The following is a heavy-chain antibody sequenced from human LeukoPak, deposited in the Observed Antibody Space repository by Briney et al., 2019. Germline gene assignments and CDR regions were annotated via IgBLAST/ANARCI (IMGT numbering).Heavy chain of an antibody. D-gene: IGHD5-24*01. J-gene: IGHJ3*01. CDR2: IDWDGDK. CDR1: GFSLHSRGMC. V-gene: IGHV2-70*11. Sequence: RESGPPLVNPTQTLTLTCTFSGFSLHSRGMCINWIRQSPGKGLEWLARIDWDGDKHYTTSLKTRLVISKETSKNQVVLTMASMDPVDTATYYCARISTISTRSAFDVWGKGTKVTVSS. CDR3: ARISTISTRSAFDV.